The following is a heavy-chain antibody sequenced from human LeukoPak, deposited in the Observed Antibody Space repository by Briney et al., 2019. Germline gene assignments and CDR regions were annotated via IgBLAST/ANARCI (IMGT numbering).Heavy chain of an antibody. V-gene: IGHV4-39*07. D-gene: IGHD6-6*01. J-gene: IGHJ4*02. CDR1: GGSISSTIYY. CDR2: IYHSGST. CDR3: ARGGGYSSSFDY. Sequence: SETLSLTCTVSGGSISSTIYYWGWIRQPPGKGLEWIVYIYHSGSTFYNPSLKSRVTISVDRSKNHFSLKLSSVTAADTAVYYCARGGGYSSSFDYWGQGTLVTVSS.